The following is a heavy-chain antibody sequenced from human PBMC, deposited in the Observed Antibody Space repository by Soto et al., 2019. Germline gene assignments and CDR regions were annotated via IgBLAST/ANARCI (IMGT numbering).Heavy chain of an antibody. CDR3: ARDQGDDIVVVPAAIPTAFDI. J-gene: IGHJ3*02. D-gene: IGHD2-2*01. Sequence: ASVRVSCEASAYTFTSYYMHWVRQAPGQGLEWMGIINPSGGSTSYAQKFQGRVTMTRDTSTSTVYMELSSLRSEDTAVYYCARDQGDDIVVVPAAIPTAFDIWGQGTMVTVSS. CDR1: AYTFTSYY. CDR2: INPSGGST. V-gene: IGHV1-46*03.